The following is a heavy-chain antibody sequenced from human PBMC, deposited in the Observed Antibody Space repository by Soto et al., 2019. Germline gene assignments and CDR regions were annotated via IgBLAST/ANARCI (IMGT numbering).Heavy chain of an antibody. CDR2: ISSSSSYI. CDR1: GFTFSSYS. D-gene: IGHD6-19*01. J-gene: IGHJ4*02. V-gene: IGHV3-21*01. CDR3: ASDSDRQWLVPANY. Sequence: GGSLRLSCSASGFTFSSYSMNWVRQAPGKGLEWVSSISSSSSYIYYADSVKGRFTISRDNAKNSLYLQMNSLRAEDTAVYYCASDSDRQWLVPANYWGQGTLVTVSS.